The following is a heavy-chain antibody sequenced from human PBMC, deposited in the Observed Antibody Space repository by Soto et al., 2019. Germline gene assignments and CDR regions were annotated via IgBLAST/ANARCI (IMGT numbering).Heavy chain of an antibody. Sequence: TLSLTCTVSGGSISSGYYYWSWIRQPPGKGLEWIGYIYYSGSTYYNPSLKSRVTISVDTSKNQFSRKLSSVTAADTAVYYCARGVSEYYYDSSGYYYYFDYWGQGTLVTVSA. D-gene: IGHD3-22*01. V-gene: IGHV4-30-4*01. CDR1: GGSISSGYYY. CDR3: ARGVSEYYYDSSGYYYYFDY. CDR2: IYYSGST. J-gene: IGHJ4*02.